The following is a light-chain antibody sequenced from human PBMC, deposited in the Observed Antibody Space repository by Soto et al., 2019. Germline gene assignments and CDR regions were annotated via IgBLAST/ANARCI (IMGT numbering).Light chain of an antibody. V-gene: IGKV3-15*01. CDR3: QQYYSWRT. CDR2: AAS. Sequence: IVMTQSPATLSVSPGERATLSCRAGQSIDNRLAWYQQRPGQAPRLLIYAASTRATGIPARFSGSGSGTEFPLTISGLQSEDFGVYYCQQYYSWRTFGQGTNVEIK. J-gene: IGKJ1*01. CDR1: QSIDNR.